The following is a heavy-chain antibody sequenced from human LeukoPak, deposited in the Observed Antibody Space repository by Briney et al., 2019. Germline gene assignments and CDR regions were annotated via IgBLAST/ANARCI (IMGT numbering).Heavy chain of an antibody. Sequence: SDTLSLTCTVSGGSISSYYWSWIRQPPGQGLTWIGCIYYCGSTNYNPSLKSRVTISVDTSKNQFSLKLSSVTAADTAVYYCERARVRGPKETTEFDYWGQGTLVTVSS. V-gene: IGHV4-59*07. CDR3: ERARVRGPKETTEFDY. CDR1: GGSISSYY. CDR2: IYYCGST. J-gene: IGHJ4*02. D-gene: IGHD3-16*01.